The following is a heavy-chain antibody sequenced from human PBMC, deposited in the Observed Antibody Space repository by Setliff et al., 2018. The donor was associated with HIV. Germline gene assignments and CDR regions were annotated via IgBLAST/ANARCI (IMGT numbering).Heavy chain of an antibody. CDR3: ARDSANGKTANLNYLDV. CDR1: GYSISSGYY. D-gene: IGHD2-8*01. V-gene: IGHV4-38-2*02. J-gene: IGHJ6*03. Sequence: SETLSLTCAVSGYSISSGYYWGWIRQPPGRGLEWIGSIYHSGSTSYNPSLKSRVTISVDTSKNQSSLNLSSVTAADTAVYFCARDSANGKTANLNYLDVWGKGTTVTVSS. CDR2: IYHSGST.